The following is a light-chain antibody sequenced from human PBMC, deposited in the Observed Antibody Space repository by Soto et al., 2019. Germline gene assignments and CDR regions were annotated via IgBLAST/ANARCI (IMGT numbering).Light chain of an antibody. CDR2: DAS. V-gene: IGKV1-33*01. CDR1: QDINKN. J-gene: IGKJ4*01. Sequence: DIQMTHSPSFLSASVGDRVTITCQASQDINKNLNWYQQKPGKAPKLLIYDASNLETGVPSRFSGSGSGTDFTFTISSLQPEDIATYYCQQYDSLPLTFGGGTKVEIK. CDR3: QQYDSLPLT.